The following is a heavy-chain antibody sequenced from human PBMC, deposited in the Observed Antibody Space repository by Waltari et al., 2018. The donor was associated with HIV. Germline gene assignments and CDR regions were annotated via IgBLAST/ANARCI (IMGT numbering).Heavy chain of an antibody. V-gene: IGHV3-74*01. Sequence: EVQLEESGGASVQPGGSLRLSCAASGFSISRYWMHWVRQTPGKGLVWVSRMNEDGNRIDYACSVRGRFTISRDSAKNTLFLQMNSLRDEDTAMYYCIRDMFGEYDYWGQGALVTVSS. CDR1: GFSISRYW. D-gene: IGHD3-10*02. CDR2: MNEDGNRI. J-gene: IGHJ4*02. CDR3: IRDMFGEYDY.